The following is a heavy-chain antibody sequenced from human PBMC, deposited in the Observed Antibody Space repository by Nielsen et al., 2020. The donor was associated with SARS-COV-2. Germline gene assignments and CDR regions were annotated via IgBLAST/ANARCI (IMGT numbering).Heavy chain of an antibody. D-gene: IGHD6-13*01. Sequence: ASVKVSCQASGYTFTSYGISGVRQAHGKGLERRGGFDPEDGETIYAQKFQGRVTMTEDTSTDTAYMELSSLRSEDTAVYYCATGAAAGTQNWFDPWGQGTLVTVSS. CDR1: GYTFTSYG. CDR2: FDPEDGET. J-gene: IGHJ5*02. V-gene: IGHV1-24*01. CDR3: ATGAAAGTQNWFDP.